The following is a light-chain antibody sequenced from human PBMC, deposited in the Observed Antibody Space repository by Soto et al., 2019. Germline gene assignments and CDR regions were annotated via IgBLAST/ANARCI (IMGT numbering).Light chain of an antibody. V-gene: IGKV1-9*01. CDR1: QGISSY. CDR3: QHYNSYSEA. CDR2: ASS. Sequence: DIQLTQSPSFLSASVGDRVTITCRASQGISSYLAWYQQKPGKAPKLLIYASSTLQSGVPSRFSGSGSGTEFTLTLSSLQPDDSATYYCQHYNSYSEAFGPGTKVDIK. J-gene: IGKJ1*01.